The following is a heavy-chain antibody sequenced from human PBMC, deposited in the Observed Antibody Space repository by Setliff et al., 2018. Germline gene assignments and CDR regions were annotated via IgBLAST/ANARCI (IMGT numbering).Heavy chain of an antibody. D-gene: IGHD6-6*01. Sequence: SVKVSCKASGGTFSSYGISWVRQAPGQGLEWMGGIIPIFGTTNYAQKFQGRATIITDESTSTAYMELSSLRSEDTAVYYCAREGVDSRSSTDYRYYMDVWG. CDR2: IIPIFGTT. V-gene: IGHV1-69*05. CDR3: AREGVDSRSSTDYRYYMDV. J-gene: IGHJ6*03. CDR1: GGTFSSYG.